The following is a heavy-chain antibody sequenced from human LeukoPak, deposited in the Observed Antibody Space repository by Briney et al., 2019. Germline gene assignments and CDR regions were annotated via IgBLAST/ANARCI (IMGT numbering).Heavy chain of an antibody. CDR3: AKAHYDSSGTFDY. J-gene: IGHJ4*02. V-gene: IGHV3-30*18. Sequence: PGGSLRLSCAASGFTFSSYGMHWVRQAPGKGLEWVAVISYDGSNKYYADSEKGRFTISRDNSKNTLYLQMNSLRAEDTAVYYCAKAHYDSSGTFDYWGQGTLVTVSS. D-gene: IGHD3-22*01. CDR1: GFTFSSYG. CDR2: ISYDGSNK.